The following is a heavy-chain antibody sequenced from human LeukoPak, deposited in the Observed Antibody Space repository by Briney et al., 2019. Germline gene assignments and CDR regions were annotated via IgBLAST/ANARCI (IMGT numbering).Heavy chain of an antibody. CDR1: GYTFTNYG. D-gene: IGHD3-3*01. CDR3: ARDTPATPPYDFWSGYSVNWFDP. V-gene: IGHV1-18*01. Sequence: GASVKVSCKASGYTFTNYGFSWVRQAPGQGLEWMGWISAYNGNTNYAQKLQGRVTMTTDTSTSTAYMELRSLRSDDTAVYYCARDTPATPPYDFWSGYSVNWFDPWGQGTLVTVSS. CDR2: ISAYNGNT. J-gene: IGHJ5*02.